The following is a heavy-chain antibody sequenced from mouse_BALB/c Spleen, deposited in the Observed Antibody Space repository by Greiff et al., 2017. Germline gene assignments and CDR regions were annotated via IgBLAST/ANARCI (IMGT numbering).Heavy chain of an antibody. CDR1: GFTFSDYY. D-gene: IGHD1-1*01. V-gene: IGHV5-4*02. Sequence: RMESGGGLVKPGGSLKLSCAASGFTFSDYYMYWVRQTPEKRLEWVATISDGGSYTYYPDSVKGRFTISRDNAKNNLYLQMSSLKSEDTAMYYCARDGNYGSSYDAMDYWGQGTSVTVSS. CDR2: ISDGGSYT. CDR3: ARDGNYGSSYDAMDY. J-gene: IGHJ4*01.